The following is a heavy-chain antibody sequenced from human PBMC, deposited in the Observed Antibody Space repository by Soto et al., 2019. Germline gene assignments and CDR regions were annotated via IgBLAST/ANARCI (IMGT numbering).Heavy chain of an antibody. CDR1: GYTFTSYY. Sequence: SVKVSCKASGYTFTSYYMHWVRQAPVQGLEWMGIINPSGGSTSYAQKFQGRVTMTRDTSTSTVYMELSSLRSEDTAVYYCARVGSGWYVFEYYYYGMDVWGQGTTVTVSS. CDR2: INPSGGST. V-gene: IGHV1-46*01. D-gene: IGHD6-19*01. J-gene: IGHJ6*02. CDR3: ARVGSGWYVFEYYYYGMDV.